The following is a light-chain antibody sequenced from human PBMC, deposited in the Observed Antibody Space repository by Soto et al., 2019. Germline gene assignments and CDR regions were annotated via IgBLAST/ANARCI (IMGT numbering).Light chain of an antibody. Sequence: QSALTQPPSASGSPGQSVTISCTGTSSDVGGYSSVAWFQHHPGKAPKLMIYEVSKRPSGVPDRFSGSKSGNTASLTVSGLQAEDEADYYCISYAGSNHYVFGTGTKVTVL. V-gene: IGLV2-8*01. CDR1: SSDVGGYSS. CDR2: EVS. J-gene: IGLJ1*01. CDR3: ISYAGSNHYV.